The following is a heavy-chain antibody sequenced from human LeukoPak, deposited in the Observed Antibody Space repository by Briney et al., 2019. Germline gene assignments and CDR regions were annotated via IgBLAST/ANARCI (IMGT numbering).Heavy chain of an antibody. Sequence: SETLSLTCAVYGGSFSGYYWSWIRQPPGKGLEWIGEINHSGSTNYNPSLKSRVTISVDTSKHQFSLKLSSVTAADTAVYYCARGPIVVVVAVTANWFDPWGQGTLVTVSS. J-gene: IGHJ5*02. CDR3: ARGPIVVVVAVTANWFDP. CDR2: INHSGST. D-gene: IGHD2-15*01. CDR1: GGSFSGYY. V-gene: IGHV4-34*01.